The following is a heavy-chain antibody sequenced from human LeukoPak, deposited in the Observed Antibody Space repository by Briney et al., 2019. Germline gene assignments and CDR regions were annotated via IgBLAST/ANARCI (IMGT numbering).Heavy chain of an antibody. J-gene: IGHJ4*02. CDR2: IRSKAYGGTT. CDR1: GFTFGDYA. V-gene: IGHV3-49*03. Sequence: GGSLRLSCTASGFTFGDYAMSWFRQAPGKGLEWVGFIRSKAYGGTTEYAASVKGRFTISRDDSKNTLYLQMNSLKTEDTAVYYCTTEGGIFYYFDYWGQGTLVTVSS. CDR3: TTEGGIFYYFDY. D-gene: IGHD1-26*01.